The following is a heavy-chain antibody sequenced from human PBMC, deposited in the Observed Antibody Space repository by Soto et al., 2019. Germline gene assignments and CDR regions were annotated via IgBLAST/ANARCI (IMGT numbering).Heavy chain of an antibody. V-gene: IGHV4-39*01. CDR2: IYYSGST. CDR1: GGSISSSSFH. Sequence: QLQLQESGPGLVKPSETLSLTCTVSGGSISSSSFHWGWIRQPPGKGLEWIGSIYYSGSTYYSPTLKSRITISVDTSKNRFSLKLSSVTAADTAVYYCARRERAAGTDWWFDPWGQGTLVTVSS. D-gene: IGHD6-13*01. CDR3: ARRERAAGTDWWFDP. J-gene: IGHJ5*02.